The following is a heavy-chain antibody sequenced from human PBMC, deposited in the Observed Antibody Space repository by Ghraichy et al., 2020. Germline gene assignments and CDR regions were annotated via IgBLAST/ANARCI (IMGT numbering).Heavy chain of an antibody. D-gene: IGHD4-17*01. CDR2: IYTSGST. J-gene: IGHJ5*02. Sequence: SETLSLTCTVSGGSISSYYWSWIRQPPGKGLEWIGYIYTSGSTNYNPSLKSRVTISVDTSKNQFSLKLSSVTAADTAVYYCARSPDYGDYDRNNWFDPWGQGTLVTVSS. CDR1: GGSISSYY. V-gene: IGHV4-4*09. CDR3: ARSPDYGDYDRNNWFDP.